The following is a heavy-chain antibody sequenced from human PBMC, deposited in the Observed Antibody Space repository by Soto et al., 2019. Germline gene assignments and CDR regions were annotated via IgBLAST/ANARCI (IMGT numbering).Heavy chain of an antibody. Sequence: PGGSLRLSCAASGFTVSSNYMSWVRQAPGKGLEWVSVIYSGGSTYYADSVKGRFTISRDNSKNTLYLQMNSLRSEDTAVYFCARDRAHGFDIWGQGTMVTVSS. V-gene: IGHV3-53*05. CDR1: GFTVSSNY. CDR2: IYSGGST. J-gene: IGHJ3*02. CDR3: ARDRAHGFDI.